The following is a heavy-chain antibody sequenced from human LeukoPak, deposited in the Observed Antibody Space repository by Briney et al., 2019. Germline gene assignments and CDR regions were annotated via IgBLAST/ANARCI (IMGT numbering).Heavy chain of an antibody. CDR1: GYTFTSYG. V-gene: IGHV1-18*01. CDR3: ATWAPIAVADYDGFDY. CDR2: ISAYNGNT. J-gene: IGHJ4*02. Sequence: ASVKVSCKASGYTFTSYGISWVRQAPGQGLEWMGWISAYNGNTNYAQKLQGRVTMTTDTSTSTAYMELRSLRSDDTAVYYCATWAPIAVADYDGFDYWGQGTLVTVSS. D-gene: IGHD6-19*01.